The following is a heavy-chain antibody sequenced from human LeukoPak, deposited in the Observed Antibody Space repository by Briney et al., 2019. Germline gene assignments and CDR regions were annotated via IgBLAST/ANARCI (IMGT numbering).Heavy chain of an antibody. J-gene: IGHJ6*02. CDR1: GGSISSTNYY. Sequence: SETLSLTCTVSGGSISSTNYYCGWIRQPPGKGLEWVVTISYSGNTYYDPSLRSRVTISVDTSKTQYSLKLSSVTAADTAVYYCARHGYSSGRYSDYYYGMDVWGQGTTVTVSS. CDR2: ISYSGNT. V-gene: IGHV4-39*01. CDR3: ARHGYSSGRYSDYYYGMDV. D-gene: IGHD6-19*01.